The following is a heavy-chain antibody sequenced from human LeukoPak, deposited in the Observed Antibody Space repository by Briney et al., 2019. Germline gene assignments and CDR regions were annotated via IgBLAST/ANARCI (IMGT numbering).Heavy chain of an antibody. J-gene: IGHJ5*02. Sequence: SETLSLTCTGSGGSISSYYWSWIRQPAGRGLEWLGRIYTSGSTNYNPSLKSRVTMSVDTSKNQCSLKLSSVTAADTAVYYCARELRGDIVVVPAAMCWFDPWGQGTLVTVSS. CDR2: IYTSGST. D-gene: IGHD2-2*01. CDR1: GGSISSYY. V-gene: IGHV4-4*07. CDR3: ARELRGDIVVVPAAMCWFDP.